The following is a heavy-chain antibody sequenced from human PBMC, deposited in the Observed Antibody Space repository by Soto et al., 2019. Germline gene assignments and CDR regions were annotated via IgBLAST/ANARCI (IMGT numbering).Heavy chain of an antibody. D-gene: IGHD5-12*01. CDR3: ARAQGGYSGLPFDY. Sequence: ASVKVSFKASGYTFTSYGISWVRQAPGQGLEWMGWISAYNGNTNYAQKLQGRVTMTTDTSTSTAYMELRSLRSDDTAVYYCARAQGGYSGLPFDYWGQGTLVTVSS. J-gene: IGHJ4*02. V-gene: IGHV1-18*01. CDR1: GYTFTSYG. CDR2: ISAYNGNT.